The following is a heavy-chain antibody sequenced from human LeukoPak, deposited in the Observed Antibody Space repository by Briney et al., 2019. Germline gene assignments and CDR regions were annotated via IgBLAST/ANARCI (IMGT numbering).Heavy chain of an antibody. V-gene: IGHV3-53*05. J-gene: IGHJ4*02. CDR1: GFTVSSNY. D-gene: IGHD1-26*01. Sequence: GGSLRLSCAASGFTVSSNYMSWVRQAPGKGLEWVSVIYSGGSTYYADSVKGRFTISRDNSKNTLYLQMNSLRAEDTAVYFCAKDQTPMDSGTYGFDYWGQGTLVTVSS. CDR2: IYSGGST. CDR3: AKDQTPMDSGTYGFDY.